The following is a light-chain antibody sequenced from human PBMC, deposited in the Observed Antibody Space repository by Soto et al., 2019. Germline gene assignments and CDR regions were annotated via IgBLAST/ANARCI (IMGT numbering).Light chain of an antibody. CDR2: DAS. CDR1: QDISNY. CDR3: QQYDNFPRAIN. V-gene: IGKV1-33*01. J-gene: IGKJ5*01. Sequence: DIQMTQSPSSLSASVVYRVTISCXAIQDISNYLHWYQQKPGKAPKLLIYDASNLETGVPSRFSGSGSGTDFTFTISSLQPEDIATYYCQQYDNFPRAINFGQGTRLEIK.